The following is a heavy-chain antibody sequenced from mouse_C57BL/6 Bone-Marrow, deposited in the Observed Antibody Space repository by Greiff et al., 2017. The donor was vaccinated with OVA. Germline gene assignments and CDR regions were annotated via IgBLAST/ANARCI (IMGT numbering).Heavy chain of an antibody. D-gene: IGHD2-4*01. CDR2: IDPSDSYT. CDR1: GYTFTSYW. Sequence: VQLQQPGAELVMPGASVKLSCKASGYTFTSYWMHWVKQRPGQGLEWIGEIDPSDSYTNYNQKFKGKSTLTVDKSSSPAYMQLSSLTSEDSAVYYVERLGVIYYDYDGFAYWGQGTLVTVSA. CDR3: ERLGVIYYDYDGFAY. V-gene: IGHV1-69*01. J-gene: IGHJ3*01.